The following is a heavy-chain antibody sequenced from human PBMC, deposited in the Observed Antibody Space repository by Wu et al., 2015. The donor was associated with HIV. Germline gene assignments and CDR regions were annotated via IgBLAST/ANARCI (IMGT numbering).Heavy chain of an antibody. CDR3: ARDLDYDFWSGYYYFDY. D-gene: IGHD3-3*01. Sequence: QVQLVQSGAEVKKPGSSVKVSCKASGGTFSSYAISWVRQAPGQGLEWMGGIIPIFGTANYAQKFQGRVTITADESTSTAYMELSSLRSEDTAVYYCARDLDYDFWSGYYYFDYWGQGTLVTVSS. V-gene: IGHV1-69*12. CDR2: IIPIFGTA. J-gene: IGHJ4*02. CDR1: GGTFSSYA.